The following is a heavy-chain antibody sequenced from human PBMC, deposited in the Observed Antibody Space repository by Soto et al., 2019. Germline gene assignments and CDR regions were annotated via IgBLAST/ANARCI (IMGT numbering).Heavy chain of an antibody. CDR1: GFTFSSYG. V-gene: IGHV3-30*18. D-gene: IGHD6-13*01. CDR3: AKGTLGYSSSPDY. CDR2: ISYDGSNK. Sequence: GGSLRLSCAASGFTFSSYGMHWVRQAPGKGLEWVAVISYDGSNKYYADSVKGRFTISRDNSKNTLYLQMNSLRAEDTAVYYCAKGTLGYSSSPDYWGQGALVTVSS. J-gene: IGHJ4*02.